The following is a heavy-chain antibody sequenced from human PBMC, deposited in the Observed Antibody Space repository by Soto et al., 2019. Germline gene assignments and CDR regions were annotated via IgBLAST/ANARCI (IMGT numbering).Heavy chain of an antibody. V-gene: IGHV1-46*01. J-gene: IGHJ4*02. Sequence: ASVKGYCKSSGYTFTSYYIHWVRQAPGQGLEWMEIINPSGGSTSYAQKFQGRVTMTRDTSTSTVYMELSSLRSEDTAVYYCARDILGTTFDYWGQGTLVTVSS. CDR2: INPSGGST. D-gene: IGHD7-27*01. CDR3: ARDILGTTFDY. CDR1: GYTFTSYY.